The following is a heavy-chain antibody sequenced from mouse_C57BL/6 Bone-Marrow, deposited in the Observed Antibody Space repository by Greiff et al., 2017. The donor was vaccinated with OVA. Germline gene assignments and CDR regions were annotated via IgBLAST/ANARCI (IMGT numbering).Heavy chain of an antibody. CDR3: ANGDYGSSYNYAMDY. CDR1: GFTFSSYT. J-gene: IGHJ4*01. CDR2: ISGGGGNT. V-gene: IGHV5-9*01. Sequence: EVHLVESGGGLVKPGGSLKLSCAASGFTFSSYTMSWVRQTPEKRLEWVATISGGGGNTYYPDSVKGRFTISRDNAKNTLYLQMSSLRSEDTALYYCANGDYGSSYNYAMDYWGQGTSVTVSS. D-gene: IGHD1-1*01.